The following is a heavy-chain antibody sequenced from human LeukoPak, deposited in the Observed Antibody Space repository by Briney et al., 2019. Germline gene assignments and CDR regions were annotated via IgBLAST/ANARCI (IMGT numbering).Heavy chain of an antibody. Sequence: ASVKVSCKVSGYTPTELSMHWVRQAPGKGLEWMGGFHPEDGETIYAQNFQGRVTMTTDTSTSTAYMELRSLRSDDTAVYYCARDGDCSSTSCYHYYYYYYMDVWGKGTTVTISS. J-gene: IGHJ6*03. CDR2: FHPEDGET. CDR3: ARDGDCSSTSCYHYYYYYYMDV. CDR1: GYTPTELS. D-gene: IGHD2-2*01. V-gene: IGHV1-24*01.